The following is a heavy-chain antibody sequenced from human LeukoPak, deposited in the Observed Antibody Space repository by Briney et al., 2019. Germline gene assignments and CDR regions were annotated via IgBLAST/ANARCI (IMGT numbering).Heavy chain of an antibody. CDR3: ARPGGYYDSSGYYYDAFDI. J-gene: IGHJ3*02. CDR2: MNPNSGNT. D-gene: IGHD3-22*01. Sequence: ASVKVSCKASGYTFTSYDINWVRQATGQGLEWRGWMNPNSGNTGYAQKFQGRVTITRNTSISTAYMELSSLRSEDTAVYYCARPGGYYDSSGYYYDAFDIWGQGTMVTVSS. V-gene: IGHV1-8*01. CDR1: GYTFTSYD.